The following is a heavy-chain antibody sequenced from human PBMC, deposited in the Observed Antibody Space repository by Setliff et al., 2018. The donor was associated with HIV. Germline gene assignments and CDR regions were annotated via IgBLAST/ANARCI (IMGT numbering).Heavy chain of an antibody. Sequence: ASVKVSCKASGYTFTTYSLHWVRQAPGHSLEWMGWINVGKGDTKYSQEFQGRITITRDTSANTVYMELSSLRSEDTAVYYCALDYGDNNWFDPWGQGTLVTVSS. D-gene: IGHD4-17*01. CDR1: GYTFTTYS. J-gene: IGHJ5*02. V-gene: IGHV1-3*03. CDR3: ALDYGDNNWFDP. CDR2: INVGKGDT.